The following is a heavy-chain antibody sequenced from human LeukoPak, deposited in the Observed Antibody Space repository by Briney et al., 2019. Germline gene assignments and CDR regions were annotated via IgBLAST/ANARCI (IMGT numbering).Heavy chain of an antibody. V-gene: IGHV4-34*01. CDR3: ARRPRYDYVWGSYRYYYFDY. CDR2: INHSGST. CDR1: GGSFSGYY. J-gene: IGHJ4*02. Sequence: SETLSLTCAVYGGSFSGYYWSWIRQPPGKGLEWIGEINHSGSTNYNPSLKSRVTISVDTSKNQFSLKLSSVTAADTAVYYCARRPRYDYVWGSYRYYYFDYWGQGTLVTVSS. D-gene: IGHD3-16*02.